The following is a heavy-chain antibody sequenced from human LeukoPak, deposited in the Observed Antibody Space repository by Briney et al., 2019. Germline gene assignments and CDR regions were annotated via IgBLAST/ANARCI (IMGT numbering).Heavy chain of an antibody. V-gene: IGHV3-23*01. J-gene: IGHJ4*02. CDR1: GFTFSSYA. D-gene: IGHD3-10*01. CDR3: ATGEDYQYYFDY. Sequence: PGGSLRLSCGASGFTFSSYAMSGVREAPGKGLEGVSAISGSGGSTYYADSVKGRFTSSRDNSKNTLYLQMNSLRAEDTAVYYCATGEDYQYYFDYWGQGTLVTVSS. CDR2: ISGSGGST.